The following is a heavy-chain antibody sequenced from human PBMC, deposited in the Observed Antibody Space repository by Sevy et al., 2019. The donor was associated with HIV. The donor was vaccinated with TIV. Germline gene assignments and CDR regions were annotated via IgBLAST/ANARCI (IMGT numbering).Heavy chain of an antibody. V-gene: IGHV4-59*12. CDR2: IYYSGST. CDR3: ARGRTTIFGVVTHYYYYGMDV. J-gene: IGHJ6*02. Sequence: SETLSLTCTVSGGSMNIYYWSWIRQPPGKGLEWIGYIYYSGSTNYNPSLKSRVTISVDTSKNQFSLKLSSVTAADTAVYYCARGRTTIFGVVTHYYYYGMDVWGQGTTVTVSS. D-gene: IGHD3-3*01. CDR1: GGSMNIYY.